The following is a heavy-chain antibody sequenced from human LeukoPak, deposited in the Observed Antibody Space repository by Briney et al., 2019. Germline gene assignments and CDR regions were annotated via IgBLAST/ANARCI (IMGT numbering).Heavy chain of an antibody. Sequence: ASVKVSCKASGYTFTSYAMHWVRQAPGQRLEWMRWINAGNGNTKYSQKFQGRVTITRDTSASTAYMELSSLRSEDTAVYYCARQMAEHYDTIAAHAFDIWGQGTMVTVSS. CDR1: GYTFTSYA. CDR2: INAGNGNT. CDR3: ARQMAEHYDTIAAHAFDI. J-gene: IGHJ3*02. D-gene: IGHD3-22*01. V-gene: IGHV1-3*01.